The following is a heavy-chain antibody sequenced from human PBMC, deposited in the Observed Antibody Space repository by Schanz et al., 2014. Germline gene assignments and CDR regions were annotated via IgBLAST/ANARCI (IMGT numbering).Heavy chain of an antibody. CDR1: GGSFSGYY. Sequence: QVQLRQWGAGLLRPSETLSLTCAVYGGSFSGYYWTWIRQPPGKRLEWIGEISHSGDTNFNPSLESRVTISVDTSKRQFSMKLSSVTAADTAVYYCARGGYGSGSYREFDYWGQGTLVTVSA. CDR3: ARGGYGSGSYREFDY. CDR2: ISHSGDT. J-gene: IGHJ4*02. D-gene: IGHD3-10*01. V-gene: IGHV4-34*01.